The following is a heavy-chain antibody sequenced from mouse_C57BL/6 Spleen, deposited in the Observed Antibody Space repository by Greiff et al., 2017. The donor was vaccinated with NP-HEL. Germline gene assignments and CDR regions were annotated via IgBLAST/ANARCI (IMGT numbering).Heavy chain of an antibody. CDR3: ARYYGNYLYWYFDV. D-gene: IGHD2-1*01. CDR1: GYTFTSYW. J-gene: IGHJ1*03. Sequence: QVQLQQPGAELVRPGTSVQLSCKASGYTFTSYWMHWVKQRPGQGLEWIGVIDPSDSYTNYNQKFKGKATLTVDTSSSTAYMQLSSLTSEDSAVYYCARYYGNYLYWYFDVWGTGTTVTVSS. CDR2: IDPSDSYT. V-gene: IGHV1-59*01.